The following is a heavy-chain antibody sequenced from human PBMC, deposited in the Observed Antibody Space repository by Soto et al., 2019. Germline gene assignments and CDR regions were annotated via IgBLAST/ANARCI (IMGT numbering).Heavy chain of an antibody. CDR1: GGSISSYY. Sequence: SETLFLTCTVSGGSISSYYWSWIRQPPGKGLEWIGYIYYSGSTNYNPSLKSRVTISVDTSKNQFSLKLSSVTAADTAVYYCARSLTGIFGVVHWFDPWGQGTLVTVSS. CDR3: ARSLTGIFGVVHWFDP. V-gene: IGHV4-59*08. CDR2: IYYSGST. D-gene: IGHD3-3*01. J-gene: IGHJ5*02.